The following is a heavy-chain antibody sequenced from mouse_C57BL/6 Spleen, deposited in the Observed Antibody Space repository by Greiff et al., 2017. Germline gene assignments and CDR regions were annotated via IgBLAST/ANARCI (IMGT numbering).Heavy chain of an antibody. V-gene: IGHV1-26*01. J-gene: IGHJ4*01. Sequence: EVKLQQSGPELVKPGASVKISCKASGYTFTDYYMNWVKQSHGKSLEWIGDINPNNGGTSYNQKFKGKATLTVDKSSSTAYMELRSLTSEDSAVYYCAAITTVVDYYAMDYWGQGTSDTVSS. CDR1: GYTFTDYY. CDR3: AAITTVVDYYAMDY. CDR2: INPNNGGT. D-gene: IGHD1-1*01.